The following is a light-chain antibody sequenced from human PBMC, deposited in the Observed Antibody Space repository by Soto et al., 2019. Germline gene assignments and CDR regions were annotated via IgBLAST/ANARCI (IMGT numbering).Light chain of an antibody. CDR3: SSYSSSTTHVV. CDR1: STEVDDFNY. V-gene: IGLV2-14*03. J-gene: IGLJ7*01. CDR2: DVT. Sequence: QSALTQPASVSGSPGRSVTISCTGTSTEVDDFNYVSWYQHLPGRAPKLIIYDVTNRPSGISYRFSASKSGRTASLTLSGLQAEDEADYYCSSYSSSTTHVVFGGGTQLTVL.